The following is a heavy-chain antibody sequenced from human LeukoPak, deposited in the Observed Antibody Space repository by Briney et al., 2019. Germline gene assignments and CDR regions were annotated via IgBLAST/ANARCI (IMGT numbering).Heavy chain of an antibody. V-gene: IGHV3-30-3*01. CDR2: ISYDGSNK. CDR1: GFTFSSYA. CDR3: ARSPRNYDFWSGYFDY. D-gene: IGHD3-3*01. J-gene: IGHJ4*02. Sequence: PGRSLRLSCAASGFTFSSYAMHWVRQAPGKGLEWVAVISYDGSNKYYADSVKGRFTISRDNSKNTLYLQMNSLRAEDTAVYYCARSPRNYDFWSGYFDYWGQGTLVTVCS.